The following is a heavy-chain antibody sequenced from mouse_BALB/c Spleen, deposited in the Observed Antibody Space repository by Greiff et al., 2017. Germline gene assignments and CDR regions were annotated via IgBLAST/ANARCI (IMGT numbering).Heavy chain of an antibody. CDR3: TRLDGYYYAMDY. D-gene: IGHD2-3*01. CDR1: GYTFTSYY. J-gene: IGHJ4*01. CDR2: INPSNGGT. V-gene: IGHV1S81*02. Sequence: VQLQQSGAELVKPGASVKLSCKASGYTFTSYYMYWVKQRPGQGLEWIGEINPSNGGTNFNEKFKSKATLTVDKSSSTAYMQLSSLTSEDSAVYYCTRLDGYYYAMDYWGQGTSVTVSS.